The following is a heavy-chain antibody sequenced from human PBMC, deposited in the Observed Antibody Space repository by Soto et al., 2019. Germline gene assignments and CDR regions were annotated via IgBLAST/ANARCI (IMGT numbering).Heavy chain of an antibody. D-gene: IGHD2-2*02. J-gene: IGHJ6*02. CDR3: ARTGSCSSTSCYRDYYYYCMDV. V-gene: IGHV1-69*01. Sequence: QVQLVQSGAEVKKPGSSVKVSCKASGGTFSSYAISWVRQAPGQGLEWMGGIIPIFGTANYAQKFQGRVTITADESTSTAYMELSSLRSEDTAVYYCARTGSCSSTSCYRDYYYYCMDVWGQGTTVTVSS. CDR1: GGTFSSYA. CDR2: IIPIFGTA.